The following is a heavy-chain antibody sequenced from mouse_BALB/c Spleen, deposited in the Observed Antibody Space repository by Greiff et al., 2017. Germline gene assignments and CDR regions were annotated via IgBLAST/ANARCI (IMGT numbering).Heavy chain of an antibody. Sequence: DVKLVESGPELVKPGASVKISCKASGYSFTGYFMNWVKQSHGKSLEWIGRINPYNGDTFYNQKFKGKATLTVDKSSSTAHMELLSLTSEDSAVYYCGRGDGYYDYFDYWGQGTTLTVSS. D-gene: IGHD2-3*01. CDR3: GRGDGYYDYFDY. CDR2: INPYNGDT. J-gene: IGHJ2*01. V-gene: IGHV1-37*01. CDR1: GYSFTGYF.